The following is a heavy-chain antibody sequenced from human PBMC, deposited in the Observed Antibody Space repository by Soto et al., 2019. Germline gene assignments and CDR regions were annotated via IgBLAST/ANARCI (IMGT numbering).Heavy chain of an antibody. D-gene: IGHD6-25*01. Sequence: QITLKESGPTLVKPTQTLTLTCTFSGFSLSTNGVGVGWIRQPPGKALEWLALIYWDDDKRYSPSLKRRLTIXKXTXINRVVLTMTNMDPVDTATYYCAHRHYSSAGDGVDVWGQGTTVTVSS. V-gene: IGHV2-5*02. CDR1: GFSLSTNGVG. CDR2: IYWDDDK. CDR3: AHRHYSSAGDGVDV. J-gene: IGHJ6*02.